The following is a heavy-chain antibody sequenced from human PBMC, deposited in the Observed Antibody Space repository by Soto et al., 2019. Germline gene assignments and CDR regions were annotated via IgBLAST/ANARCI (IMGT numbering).Heavy chain of an antibody. CDR1: GGTFSSYA. CDR3: ARDPVRGTAQWVP. J-gene: IGHJ5*02. V-gene: IGHV1-69*13. Sequence: SVKVSCKASGGTFSSYAISWVRQAPGQGLEWMGGIIPIFGTANYAQKFQGRVTITADESTSTAYMELSSLRSEDTAVYYCARDPVRGTAQWVPWGQGTLVTVSS. D-gene: IGHD1-26*01. CDR2: IIPIFGTA.